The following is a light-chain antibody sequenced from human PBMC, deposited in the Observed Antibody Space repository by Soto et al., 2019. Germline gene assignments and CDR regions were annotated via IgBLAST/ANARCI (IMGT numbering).Light chain of an antibody. V-gene: IGLV2-14*01. CDR2: EVS. CDR1: SXDVGGYNY. Sequence: QSVLTQPDSVSGSPGQSITISCTGTSXDVGGYNYVSWYQQHPGKAPKLMIYEVSNRPSGVSNRFSGSKSGNTASLTISGLQAEDEADYYCSSYTRSSTPRYVFGTGTKVNFL. J-gene: IGLJ1*01. CDR3: SSYTRSSTPRYV.